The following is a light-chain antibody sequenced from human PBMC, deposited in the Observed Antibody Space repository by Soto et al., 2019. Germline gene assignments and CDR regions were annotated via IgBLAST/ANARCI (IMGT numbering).Light chain of an antibody. V-gene: IGKV3-20*01. J-gene: IGKJ2*01. Sequence: ETVLTQSPGTLSLSPGETATLSCRASQSVTSSYLAWYQQKPDQAPRLLIYGASNRATGIPDRFSGSGSGTDFTLTISRLEPGDFAVYYCQQYGSSLFTFGQGTKVDIK. CDR2: GAS. CDR1: QSVTSSY. CDR3: QQYGSSLFT.